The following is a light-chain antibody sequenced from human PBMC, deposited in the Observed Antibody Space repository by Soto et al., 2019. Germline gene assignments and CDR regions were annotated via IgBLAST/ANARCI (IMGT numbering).Light chain of an antibody. CDR1: QSLDKF. CDR3: QQYFSKSII. J-gene: IGKJ5*01. Sequence: DIQMSQSPSSVSAYVGERVTITCRASQSLDKFLSWYQQKPGEAPKLLIYDASSLHSGVPSRFSGSGSVTDFTLTISSLQPEDFATYYCQQYFSKSIIFGQGTRLEIK. V-gene: IGKV1-39*01. CDR2: DAS.